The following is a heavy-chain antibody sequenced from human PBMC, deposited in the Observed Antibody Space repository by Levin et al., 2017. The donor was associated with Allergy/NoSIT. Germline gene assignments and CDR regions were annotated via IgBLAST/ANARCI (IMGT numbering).Heavy chain of an antibody. CDR3: ARLPYSSSWASYWYFDL. D-gene: IGHD6-13*01. V-gene: IGHV4-59*01. J-gene: IGHJ2*01. Sequence: KPSETLSLTCTVSGGSIRSYYWSWIRQPPGKGLEWIGYVSYSGSTNYNPSLKSRVTISVDTSKNHFSLKLSSVTAADTAVYYCARLPYSSSWASYWYFDLWGRGTLVTVSS. CDR1: GGSIRSYY. CDR2: VSYSGST.